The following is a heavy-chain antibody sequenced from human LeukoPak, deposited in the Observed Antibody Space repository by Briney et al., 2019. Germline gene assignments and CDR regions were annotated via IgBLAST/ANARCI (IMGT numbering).Heavy chain of an antibody. CDR1: GGSFSGYY. CDR2: INHSGST. CDR3: ARGGAAAGTTLSVWFDP. V-gene: IGHV4-34*01. Sequence: SETLSLTCAVYGGSFSGYYWSWIRKPPGKGLEWIGKINHSGSTNYNPSLKSRVTISVDTSKNQFSLKLSSVTAADTAVYYCARGGAAAGTTLSVWFDPWGQGTLVTVSS. D-gene: IGHD6-13*01. J-gene: IGHJ5*02.